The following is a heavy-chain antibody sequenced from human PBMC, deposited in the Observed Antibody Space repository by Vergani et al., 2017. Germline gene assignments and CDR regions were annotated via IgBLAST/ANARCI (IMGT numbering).Heavy chain of an antibody. V-gene: IGHV1-46*01. J-gene: IGHJ4*02. CDR2: INPSGGST. D-gene: IGHD2-2*03. Sequence: QVQLVQSGAEVKKPGASVKVSCKASGYTFTSYYMHWVRQAPGQGLEWMGIINPSGGSTSYAQKFQGRVTMTEDTSTDTAYMELSSLRSEDTAVYYCATGLLDDYGDYWGQGTLVTVSS. CDR1: GYTFTSYY. CDR3: ATGLLDDYGDY.